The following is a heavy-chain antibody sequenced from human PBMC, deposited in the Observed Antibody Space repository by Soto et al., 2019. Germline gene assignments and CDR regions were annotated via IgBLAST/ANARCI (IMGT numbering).Heavy chain of an antibody. CDR3: VRVLYDSSGYYFDY. CDR2: IAYDGSKK. CDR1: GCSGSSMH. J-gene: IGHJ4*01. Sequence: QPGGSLRLSFAAPGCSGSSMHMIWVRQAPGKGLEWVAVIAYDGSKKYYADSVKGRFTISRDNSKNTLYLQMNSLRAEDTAVYYCVRVLYDSSGYYFDYRGHGTLVTDSS. V-gene: IGHV3-30-3*01. D-gene: IGHD3-22*01.